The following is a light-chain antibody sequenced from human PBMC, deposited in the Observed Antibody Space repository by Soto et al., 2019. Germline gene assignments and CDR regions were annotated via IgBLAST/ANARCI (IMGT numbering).Light chain of an antibody. CDR1: SSNIGSNY. Sequence: QSALTQPPSASGTPGQRVTTSCSGSSSNIGSNYVYWYQQLPGTAPKLLIYRNNQRPSGVPDRFSGSKSGTSASLAISGLRSEDEADYYCAAWDDSLSGFYVFGNGTKVTVL. J-gene: IGLJ1*01. V-gene: IGLV1-47*01. CDR2: RNN. CDR3: AAWDDSLSGFYV.